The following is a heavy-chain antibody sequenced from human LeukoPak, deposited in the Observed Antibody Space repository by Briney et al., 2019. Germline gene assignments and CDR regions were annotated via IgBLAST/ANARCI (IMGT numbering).Heavy chain of an antibody. D-gene: IGHD1-26*01. CDR3: ARDRSYIWFDP. V-gene: IGHV4-59*01. CDR2: FYYSGST. CDR1: GGSISSYY. J-gene: IGHJ5*02. Sequence: SETLSLTCTVSGGSISSYYWSWIRQPPGKGLEWIGYFYYSGSTNYNPSLKSRVTISVDTSKNQFSLRLSSVTAADTAVYYCARDRSYIWFDPWGQGTLVTVSS.